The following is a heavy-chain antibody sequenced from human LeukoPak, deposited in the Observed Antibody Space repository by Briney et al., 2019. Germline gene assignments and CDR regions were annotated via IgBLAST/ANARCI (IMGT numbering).Heavy chain of an antibody. CDR3: ARSSDILTGWWAGGANYYYYMDV. D-gene: IGHD3-9*01. V-gene: IGHV4-39*07. J-gene: IGHJ6*03. CDR1: SGSISTSNYY. CDR2: IFYSGST. Sequence: SETLSLTCTVSSGSISTSNYYWGWVRQPPGKALEWIGNIFYSGSTYYSPSLKSRVTISLDTSRNQFSLKLSSVTAADTAVYYCARSSDILTGWWAGGANYYYYMDVWGKGTTVTVSS.